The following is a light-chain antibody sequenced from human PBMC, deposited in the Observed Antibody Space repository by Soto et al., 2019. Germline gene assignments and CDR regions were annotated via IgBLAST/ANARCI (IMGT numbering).Light chain of an antibody. Sequence: EIVLTQSPGTLSLSPGESVTLSCRASQSISSTYLAWYQQKPGQAPRLLIYGASSRATGIPDRFSGSGSGTDFTLTISRLEAEDFAMYYCQQYGSSPWTFGQGTKVEIK. V-gene: IGKV3-20*01. CDR3: QQYGSSPWT. CDR2: GAS. CDR1: QSISSTY. J-gene: IGKJ1*01.